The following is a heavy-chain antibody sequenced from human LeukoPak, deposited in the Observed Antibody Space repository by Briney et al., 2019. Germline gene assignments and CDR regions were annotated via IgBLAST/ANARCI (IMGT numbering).Heavy chain of an antibody. V-gene: IGHV3-30*04. J-gene: IGHJ4*02. CDR2: ISYDGSNK. Sequence: PGGSLRLSCAASGFTFSSYAMHWVRQAPGKGLEWVAVISYDGSNKYYADSVKGRFTISRDNSKNTLYLQMYSLRAEDTAVYYCARDEALSYWGQGTLVTVSS. CDR3: ARDEALSY. CDR1: GFTFSSYA.